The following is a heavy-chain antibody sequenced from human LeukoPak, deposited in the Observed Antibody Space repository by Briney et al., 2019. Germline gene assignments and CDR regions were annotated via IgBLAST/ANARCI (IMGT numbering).Heavy chain of an antibody. J-gene: IGHJ4*02. CDR1: GFTFSRYS. Sequence: GGSLRPSCAASGFTFSRYSMHWVRQAPGKGLVWVSHVNSDGSGTDYADSVKGRFTISRDNAKNSLFLQMNSLRAGDTAVYYCAREKASTTGTTDYDYWGQGTLVTVSS. CDR3: AREKASTTGTTDYDY. V-gene: IGHV3-74*01. D-gene: IGHD1-1*01. CDR2: VNSDGSGT.